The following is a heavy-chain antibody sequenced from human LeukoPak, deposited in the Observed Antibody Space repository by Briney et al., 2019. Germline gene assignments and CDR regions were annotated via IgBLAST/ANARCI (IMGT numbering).Heavy chain of an antibody. CDR3: ARDGAVDTAMVTLYYYYGMDV. D-gene: IGHD5-18*01. CDR2: ISAYNGNT. J-gene: IGHJ6*02. V-gene: IGHV1-18*01. Sequence: ASVKVSCKASGYTFTSYGISWVRQAPGQGLEWMGWISAYNGNTNYAQKLQGRVTMTTDTSTSTAYMELRSLRSDDTAVYHCARDGAVDTAMVTLYYYYGMDVWGQGTTVTVSS. CDR1: GYTFTSYG.